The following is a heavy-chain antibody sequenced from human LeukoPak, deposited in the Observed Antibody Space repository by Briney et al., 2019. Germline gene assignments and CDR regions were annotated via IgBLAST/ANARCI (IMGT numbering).Heavy chain of an antibody. CDR3: ARDGIPYYYDSSGYYY. D-gene: IGHD3-22*01. CDR2: IYYSGST. J-gene: IGHJ4*02. Sequence: TSETLSLTCTVSGGSISSSSYYWGWIRQPPGKGLEWIGSIYYSGSTYYNPSLKSRVTISVDTSKNQFSLKLSSVTAADTAVYYCARDGIPYYYDSSGYYYWGQGTLVTVSS. CDR1: GGSISSSSYY. V-gene: IGHV4-39*07.